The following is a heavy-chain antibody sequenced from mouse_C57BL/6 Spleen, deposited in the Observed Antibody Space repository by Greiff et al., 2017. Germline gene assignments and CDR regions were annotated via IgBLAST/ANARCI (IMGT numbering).Heavy chain of an antibody. J-gene: IGHJ1*03. CDR3: ARGLRHWYFDV. V-gene: IGHV1-69*01. Sequence: QVQLKQPGAELVMPGASVKLSCKASGYTFPSYWMHWVKQRPGQGLEWIGEIDPSDSYTNYNQKFKGKSTLTVDKSSSTAYMQLSSLTSEDSAVYYCARGLRHWYFDVWGTGTTVTVAS. D-gene: IGHD2-4*01. CDR2: IDPSDSYT. CDR1: GYTFPSYW.